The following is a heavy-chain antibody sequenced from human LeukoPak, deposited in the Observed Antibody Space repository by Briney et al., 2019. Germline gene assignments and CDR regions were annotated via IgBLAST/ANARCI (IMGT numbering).Heavy chain of an antibody. D-gene: IGHD6-19*01. Sequence: SSETPSLTCPVSGDSVSSGAYYWHWIRQPPGKGLVCIGYIYYTGSTDYNPSLKSRVTISVDTSKNQFSLKLSSVTAADTAVYYCARVRHSSGYYGYVDYWGQGTLVTVSS. CDR2: IYYTGST. CDR1: GDSVSSGAYY. J-gene: IGHJ4*02. CDR3: ARVRHSSGYYGYVDY. V-gene: IGHV4-61*08.